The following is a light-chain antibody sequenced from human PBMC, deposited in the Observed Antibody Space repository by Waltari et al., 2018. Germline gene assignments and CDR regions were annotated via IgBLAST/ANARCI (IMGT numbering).Light chain of an antibody. Sequence: QSALTQPASVSGSPGQSISISCSGTSGDVEIYTLVSWYQQHPGKAPQLLIYGTTKRPSGVSDRFSGSKSGNTAYLTVSGLQAEDESDYYCCSYAGSSTFVFGSGTRVTV. J-gene: IGLJ1*01. V-gene: IGLV2-23*01. CDR3: CSYAGSSTFV. CDR2: GTT. CDR1: SGDVEIYTL.